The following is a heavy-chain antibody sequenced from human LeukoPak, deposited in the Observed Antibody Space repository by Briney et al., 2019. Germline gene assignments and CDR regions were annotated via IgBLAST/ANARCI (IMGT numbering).Heavy chain of an antibody. CDR3: ARVSSGWYHNWFDP. CDR1: GYTFTSYY. J-gene: IGHJ5*02. D-gene: IGHD6-19*01. CDR2: INPSGGST. Sequence: ASVKVSCKASGYTFTSYYMHWVRQAPGQGLEWMGIINPSGGSTSYAQKFQGRVTMTRDASISTAYMELSRLRSDDTAVYYCARVSSGWYHNWFDPWGQGTLVTVSS. V-gene: IGHV1-46*01.